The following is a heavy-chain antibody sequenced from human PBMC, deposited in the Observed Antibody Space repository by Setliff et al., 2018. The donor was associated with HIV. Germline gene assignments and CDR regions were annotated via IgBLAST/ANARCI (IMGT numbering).Heavy chain of an antibody. D-gene: IGHD2-2*01. CDR2: ITSNMDST. CDR1: GFKFSSYA. V-gene: IGHV3-64*04. CDR3: ASPQGANQLLWSFDY. J-gene: IGHJ4*02. Sequence: PGGSLRLSCSASGFKFSSYAMHWVRQAPGKGLEYVSAITSNMDSTYYGDSVKGRFTISRDNSKNTLYRQMSSLRSEDTAVYYCASPQGANQLLWSFDYWGQGTLVTVSS.